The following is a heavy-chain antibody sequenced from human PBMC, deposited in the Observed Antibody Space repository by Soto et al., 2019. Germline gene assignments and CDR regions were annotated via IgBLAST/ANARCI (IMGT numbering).Heavy chain of an antibody. Sequence: PSETLSLTCTVSGGSVSSGSYYWSWIRQPPGKGLEWIGYIHYSGSTNYNPSLKSRVTISVDTSKNQFSLKLSSVTAADTAVYYCAWEFGRDYDYYYAIYVWAQGTTVTVSS. CDR2: IHYSGST. J-gene: IGHJ6*02. CDR1: GGSVSSGSYY. V-gene: IGHV4-61*01. D-gene: IGHD3-10*01. CDR3: AWEFGRDYDYYYAIYV.